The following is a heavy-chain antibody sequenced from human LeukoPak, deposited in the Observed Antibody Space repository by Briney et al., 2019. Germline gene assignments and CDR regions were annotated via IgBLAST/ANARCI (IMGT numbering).Heavy chain of an antibody. CDR3: YKNPQLMFGDYYYGMDV. CDR1: GGSISSSSYY. D-gene: IGHD3-10*02. J-gene: IGHJ6*02. CDR2: IYYSGST. Sequence: SETLSLTCTVSGGSISSSSYYWGWIRQPPGKGLEWIGSIYYSGSTYYNPSLKSRVTISVDTSKNQFSLKLSSVTAADTAVYYCYKNPQLMFGDYYYGMDVWGQGTTVTVSS. V-gene: IGHV4-39*01.